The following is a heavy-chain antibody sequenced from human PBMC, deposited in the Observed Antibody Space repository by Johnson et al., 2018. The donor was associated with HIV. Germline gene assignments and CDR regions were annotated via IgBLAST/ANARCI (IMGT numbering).Heavy chain of an antibody. CDR1: GFTFSSYA. Sequence: VQLMESGGGVVQPGRSLRLSCAASGFTFSSYAMHWVRQAPGKGLEWVSVISSGGSTYYAASVNGRFTISRDNSKNTLYLQMNSLRAEDTAVYYCARACRDGYTCDAFDIWGQGTMVTVSS. CDR3: ARACRDGYTCDAFDI. J-gene: IGHJ3*02. CDR2: ISSGGST. D-gene: IGHD5-24*01. V-gene: IGHV3-66*01.